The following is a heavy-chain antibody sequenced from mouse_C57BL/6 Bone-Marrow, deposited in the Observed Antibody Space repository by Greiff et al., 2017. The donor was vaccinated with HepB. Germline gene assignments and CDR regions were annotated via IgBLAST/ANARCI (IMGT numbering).Heavy chain of an antibody. V-gene: IGHV5-4*03. CDR1: GFTFSSYA. D-gene: IGHD2-5*01. CDR2: ISDGGSYT. J-gene: IGHJ3*01. CDR3: ARGGYSNYIAY. Sequence: EVKLVESGGGLVKPGGSLKLSCAASGFTFSSYAMSWVRQTPEKRLEWVATISDGGSYTYYPDNVKGRFTISRDNAKNNLYLQMSHLKSEDTAMYDCARGGYSNYIAYWGQGTLVTVSA.